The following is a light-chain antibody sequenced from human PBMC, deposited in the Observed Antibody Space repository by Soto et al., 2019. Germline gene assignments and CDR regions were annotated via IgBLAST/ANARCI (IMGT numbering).Light chain of an antibody. J-gene: IGKJ4*01. CDR1: QSVSSY. V-gene: IGKV3-11*01. CDR2: DAS. Sequence: ILVTQSTATLSLSPGERSTLSCRASQSVSSYLAWYQQKPGQAPRLLIYDASNRATGIPARFSGSGSGTDFTLTISSLEPEDFAVYYCQQRRNWPHTFGGGTKVDIK. CDR3: QQRRNWPHT.